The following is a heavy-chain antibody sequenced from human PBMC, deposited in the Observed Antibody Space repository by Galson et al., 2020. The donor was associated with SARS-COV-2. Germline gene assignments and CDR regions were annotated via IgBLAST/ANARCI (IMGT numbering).Heavy chain of an antibody. CDR2: IKQDGSEK. V-gene: IGHV3-7*01. J-gene: IGHJ6*03. CDR1: GFTFSSYW. CDR3: ATGAMNLLYCSGGSCYPHYMDV. D-gene: IGHD2-15*01. Sequence: GGSLRLSCAASGFTFSSYWMSWVRQAPGKGLEWVANIKQDGSEKYYVDSVKGRFTISRDNAKNSLYLQMNSLRAEDTAVYYCATGAMNLLYCSGGSCYPHYMDVWGKGTTVTVSS.